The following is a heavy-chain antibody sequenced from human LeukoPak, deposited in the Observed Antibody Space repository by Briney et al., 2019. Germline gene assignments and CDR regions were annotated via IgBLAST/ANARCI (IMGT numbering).Heavy chain of an antibody. J-gene: IGHJ4*02. V-gene: IGHV3-21*01. CDR2: ISSSSSYM. Sequence: GGSLRLSCAASGLTFSSYSMNWVRQAPGQGLEWVASISSSSSYMYYADSVKGRFTISRDNAKNSLYLQMISLRAEGTAVYYCARDLLGVSYWGQGTLVTVSS. CDR1: GLTFSSYS. D-gene: IGHD3-16*01. CDR3: ARDLLGVSY.